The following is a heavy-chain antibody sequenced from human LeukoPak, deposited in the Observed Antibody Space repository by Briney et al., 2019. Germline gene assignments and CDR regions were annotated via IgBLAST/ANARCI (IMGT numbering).Heavy chain of an antibody. D-gene: IGHD6-6*01. J-gene: IGHJ4*02. V-gene: IGHV4-34*01. CDR3: ARARSLNSSSSMHPFDY. CDR2: INHSGST. Sequence: PSETLSLTCAVYGGSFSGYYWSWIRQPPGKGLEWIGEINHSGSTNYNPSLKSRVTISVDTSKNQFSLKLSSVTAADTAVHYCARARSLNSSSSMHPFDYWGQGTLVTVSS. CDR1: GGSFSGYY.